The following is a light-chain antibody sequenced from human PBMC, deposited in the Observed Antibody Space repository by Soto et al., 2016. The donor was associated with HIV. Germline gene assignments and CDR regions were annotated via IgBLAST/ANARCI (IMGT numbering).Light chain of an antibody. CDR1: QSIGSW. V-gene: IGKV1-12*01. CDR2: GAA. CDR3: QQANSFPMFT. J-gene: IGKJ3*01. Sequence: DIQTTQSPSSVSASVGDRVTITCRTNQSIGSWLAWYQQKAGKAPKLLIYGAASLQSGVPSRFSGSGSGTEFTLTISSLQPEDLATYYCQQANSFPMFTFGPGTKVDIK.